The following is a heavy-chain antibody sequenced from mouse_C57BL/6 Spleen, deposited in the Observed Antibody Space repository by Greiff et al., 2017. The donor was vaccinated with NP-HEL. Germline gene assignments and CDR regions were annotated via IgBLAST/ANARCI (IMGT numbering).Heavy chain of an antibody. D-gene: IGHD2-4*01. J-gene: IGHJ3*01. CDR2: ISDGGSYT. V-gene: IGHV5-4*01. Sequence: EVQLVESGGGLVKPGGSLKLSCAASGFTFSSYAMSWVRQTPEKRLEWVATISDGGSYTYYPDNVKGRFTISRDNAKNNLYLQMSHLKSEDTAMFYCARGDYDWFAYWGQGTLVNVCA. CDR3: ARGDYDWFAY. CDR1: GFTFSSYA.